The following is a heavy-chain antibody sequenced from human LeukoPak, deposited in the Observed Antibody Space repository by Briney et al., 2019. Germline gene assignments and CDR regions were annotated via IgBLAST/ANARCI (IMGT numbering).Heavy chain of an antibody. CDR1: GFTFSSYG. Sequence: GGSLRLSCGASGFTFSSYGMSWVRQAPGKGLEWVSSVSGSGESTYYADSVKGRFTISRDNSKNTLYLQMNSLRAEDTAVYYCAVRSSGSYFDYWGQGTLVTVSS. J-gene: IGHJ4*02. D-gene: IGHD1-26*01. CDR2: VSGSGEST. V-gene: IGHV3-23*01. CDR3: AVRSSGSYFDY.